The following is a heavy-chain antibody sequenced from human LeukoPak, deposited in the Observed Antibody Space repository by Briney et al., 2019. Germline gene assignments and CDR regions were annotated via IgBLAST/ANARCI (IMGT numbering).Heavy chain of an antibody. CDR2: ISGSGSDT. D-gene: IGHD6-13*01. J-gene: IGHJ4*02. CDR1: GFIFSDYY. V-gene: IGHV3-11*06. Sequence: NPGGSLRLSCAASGFIFSDYYMTWIRQAPGKGLEWLSYISGSGSDTNYADSVKGRFTTSRDNAKNPLYLQMNSLRAEDTAVYYCARVGSIAAAGTPDYWGQGTLVTVSS. CDR3: ARVGSIAAAGTPDY.